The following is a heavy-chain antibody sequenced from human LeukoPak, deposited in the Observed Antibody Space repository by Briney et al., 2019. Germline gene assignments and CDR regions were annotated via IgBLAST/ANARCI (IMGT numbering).Heavy chain of an antibody. Sequence: QPAGSLRLSCAAYGFSFSDCDMHWVRQAPGKGLEWVGRIGGKPKGYATAYAASVKGRFTISRDESKNTAYLQMNSLRPEDKAVYYCTTYSSGHHWGQGTLVTVSS. J-gene: IGHJ5*02. V-gene: IGHV3-73*01. CDR2: IGGKPKGYAT. CDR1: GFSFSDCD. CDR3: TTYSSGHH. D-gene: IGHD6-19*01.